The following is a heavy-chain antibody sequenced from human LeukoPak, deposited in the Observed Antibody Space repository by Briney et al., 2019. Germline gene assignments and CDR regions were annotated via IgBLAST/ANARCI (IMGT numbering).Heavy chain of an antibody. Sequence: LSLTCTVSGGSISSGDYYWSWIRQPPGKGLEWIGYIYYSGSTYYNPSLKSRVTISVDTSKNQFSLKLSSVTAADTAVYYCARVLCSGGSCYFDYWGQGTLVTVSS. V-gene: IGHV4-30-4*08. CDR1: GGSISSGDYY. CDR3: ARVLCSGGSCYFDY. CDR2: IYYSGST. D-gene: IGHD2-15*01. J-gene: IGHJ4*02.